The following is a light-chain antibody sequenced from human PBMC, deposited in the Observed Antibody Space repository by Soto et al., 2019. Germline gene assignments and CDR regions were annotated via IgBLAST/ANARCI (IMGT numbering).Light chain of an antibody. CDR1: SSDVDSYNY. CDR2: EVS. V-gene: IGLV2-8*01. J-gene: IGLJ1*01. Sequence: QSALTQPPPASGSPGQSVTISCTGTSSDVDSYNYVSWYQQHPGKAPKLMIYEVSKRPSGVPDRFSGSKSGNTASLTVSGLQAEDEADYYCSSYAGSNNLGVFGTGTKVTVL. CDR3: SSYAGSNNLGV.